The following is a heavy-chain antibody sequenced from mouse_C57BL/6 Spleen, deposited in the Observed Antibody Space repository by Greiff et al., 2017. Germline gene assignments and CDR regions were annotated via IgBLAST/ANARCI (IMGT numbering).Heavy chain of an antibody. CDR2: IDPETGGT. D-gene: IGHD1-1*01. Sequence: QVQLQQSGAELVRPGASVTLSCKASGYTFTDYEMHWVKQTPVHGLEWIGAIDPETGGTAYNQKFKGKAILTAYKSSSTAYMELRSLTSEDSAVYYCTISYYYGSSYGFAYWGQGTLVTVSA. CDR1: GYTFTDYE. J-gene: IGHJ3*01. CDR3: TISYYYGSSYGFAY. V-gene: IGHV1-15*01.